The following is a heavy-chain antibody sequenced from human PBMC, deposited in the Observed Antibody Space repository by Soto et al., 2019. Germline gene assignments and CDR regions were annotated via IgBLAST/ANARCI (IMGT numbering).Heavy chain of an antibody. D-gene: IGHD6-6*01. CDR3: ARGYSSWSGIAHNYYYYGMDV. Sequence: GGSLRLSCAASGFTFSDYYMSWIRQAPGKGLEWVSYISSHDSSINYADSVKGRFTISRDNARNSLYLQMNSLRAEDTAVYYCARGYSSWSGIAHNYYYYGMDVWGQGTTVTVSS. CDR1: GFTFSDYY. V-gene: IGHV3-11*04. CDR2: ISSHDSSI. J-gene: IGHJ6*02.